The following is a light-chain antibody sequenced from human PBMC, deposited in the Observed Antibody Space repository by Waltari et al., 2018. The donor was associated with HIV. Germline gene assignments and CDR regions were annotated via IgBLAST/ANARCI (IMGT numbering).Light chain of an antibody. CDR2: RSH. CDR3: QQFANWPSYT. Sequence: EIILTQSTAIVSASPGDRATLTCRARQGVAANLAWFQQKSGQAPRRLLARSHTAAPGVPARFRGSWVGTDFTLTITNLQSDDFAVYYCQQFANWPSYTFGQGTKL. CDR1: QGVAAN. V-gene: IGKV3-15*01. J-gene: IGKJ2*01.